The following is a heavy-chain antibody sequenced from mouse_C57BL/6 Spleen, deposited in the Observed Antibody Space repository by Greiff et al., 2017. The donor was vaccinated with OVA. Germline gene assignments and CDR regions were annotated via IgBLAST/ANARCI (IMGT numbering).Heavy chain of an antibody. V-gene: IGHV1-53*01. J-gene: IGHJ1*03. CDR1: GYTFTSYW. Sequence: VQLQQSGTELVKPGASVKLSCKASGYTFTSYWMHWVKQRPGQGLEWIGNINPSNGGTNYNEKFKSKATLTVDKSSSTAYMQLSSLTSEDSAVYYCARGGNYSLWYFDVWGTGTTVTVSS. CDR2: INPSNGGT. D-gene: IGHD2-1*01. CDR3: ARGGNYSLWYFDV.